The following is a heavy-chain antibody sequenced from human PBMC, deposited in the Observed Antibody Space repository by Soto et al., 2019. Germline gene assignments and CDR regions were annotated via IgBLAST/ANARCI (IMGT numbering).Heavy chain of an antibody. Sequence: QITLKESGPTLVKPTQTLTLTCTFSGFSLSTSGVGVGWIRQPPGKALEWLALIYWDDDKRYSPSLKSRLTIPNDASKGQVVLIMTNMHPVDTATYYCAHRGPSHDWIGAFDIWGQGTMVTVSS. CDR2: IYWDDDK. CDR3: AHRGPSHDWIGAFDI. D-gene: IGHD1-1*01. CDR1: GFSLSTSGVG. V-gene: IGHV2-5*02. J-gene: IGHJ3*02.